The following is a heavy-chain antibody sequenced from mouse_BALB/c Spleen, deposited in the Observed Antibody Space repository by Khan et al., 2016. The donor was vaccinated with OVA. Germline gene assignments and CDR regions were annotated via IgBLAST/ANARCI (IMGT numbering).Heavy chain of an antibody. D-gene: IGHD1-1*01. CDR3: ATSYFYGYYFDY. V-gene: IGHV5-17*02. CDR2: ISGDSNTI. Sequence: EVKLVESGGGLVQPGGSRKLSCAASGFTFNSYGMHWVRQAPEKGLEWVAYISGDSNTIYYADTVKGRFTISRDNPKNTLFLQMTSLMYEDTAMYYCATSYFYGYYFDYWGPGTTLTVS. CDR1: GFTFNSYG. J-gene: IGHJ2*01.